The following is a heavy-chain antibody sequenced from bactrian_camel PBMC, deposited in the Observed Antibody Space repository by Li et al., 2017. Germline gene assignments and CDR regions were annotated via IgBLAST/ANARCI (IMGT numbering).Heavy chain of an antibody. V-gene: IGHV3S40*01. CDR1: GFTFSNYA. Sequence: VQLVESGGGLVQPGGSLRLSCAASGFTFSNYAMSWVRQAPGKGLEWVSRINSGGGSTHYADSVKGRFTISRDNAKNTVYLQLNSLKTEDMAIYYCATVLYHSGGGTSFDYWGQGTQVTVS. CDR3: ATVLYHSGGGTSFDY. D-gene: IGHD2*01. CDR2: INSGGGST. J-gene: IGHJ6*01.